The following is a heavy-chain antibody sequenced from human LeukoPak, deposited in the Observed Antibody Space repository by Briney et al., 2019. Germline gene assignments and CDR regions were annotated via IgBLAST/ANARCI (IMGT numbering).Heavy chain of an antibody. V-gene: IGHV4-34*01. J-gene: IGHJ4*02. CDR3: ARTSGWGSDYFDY. D-gene: IGHD6-19*01. Sequence: SETLSLTCAVYGGSFSGYYWSWIRQPPGKGLEWIGYIYHSGSTYYNPSLKSRVTISVDRSKNQFSLKLSSVTAADTAVYYCARTSGWGSDYFDYWGQGTLVTVSS. CDR2: IYHSGST. CDR1: GGSFSGYY.